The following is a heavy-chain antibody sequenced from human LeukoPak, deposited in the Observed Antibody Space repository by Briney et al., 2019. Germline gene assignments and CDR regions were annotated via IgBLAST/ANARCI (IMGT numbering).Heavy chain of an antibody. Sequence: PGGSLRLSCAASGFTVSSNYMSWVRQAPGKGLEWVSVIYSGGSTYYADSVKGRFTISRDNSKNTVYLQMNSLRAEDTAVYYCARYYYDSSGYPYYFDYWGQGTLVTVSS. J-gene: IGHJ4*02. CDR1: GFTVSSNY. CDR2: IYSGGST. D-gene: IGHD3-22*01. CDR3: ARYYYDSSGYPYYFDY. V-gene: IGHV3-53*01.